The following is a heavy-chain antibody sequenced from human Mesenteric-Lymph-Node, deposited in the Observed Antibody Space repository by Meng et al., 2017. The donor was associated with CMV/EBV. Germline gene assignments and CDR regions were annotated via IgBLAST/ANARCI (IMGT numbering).Heavy chain of an antibody. J-gene: IGHJ6*02. Sequence: VKVSCKASGDTFSSYSIGWVRQAPGQGLVWMGRIIPIVGIKNYAQKFQGRVTITADKSTRTAHMELSSLRSEDTAVYYCARGLGDPDRGLDVWGQGTTVTVSS. CDR2: IIPIVGIK. CDR3: ARGLGDPDRGLDV. D-gene: IGHD3-10*01. CDR1: GDTFSSYS. V-gene: IGHV1-69*02.